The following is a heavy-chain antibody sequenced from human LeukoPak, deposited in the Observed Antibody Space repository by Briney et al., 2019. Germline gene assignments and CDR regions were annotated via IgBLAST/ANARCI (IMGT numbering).Heavy chain of an antibody. CDR3: ARGLGYFDY. CDR1: GFTFSDYY. Sequence: GGSLRLSCAASGFTFSDYYMSWVRQAPGKGLEWVANIKQDGSEKYYVDSVKGRFTISRDNAKNSLYLQMNSLRVEDTAVYYCARGLGYFDYWGLGTLVTVSS. CDR2: IKQDGSEK. V-gene: IGHV3-7*01. J-gene: IGHJ4*02.